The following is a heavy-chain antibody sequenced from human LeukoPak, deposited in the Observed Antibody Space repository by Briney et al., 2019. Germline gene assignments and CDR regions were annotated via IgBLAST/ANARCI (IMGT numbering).Heavy chain of an antibody. Sequence: PSETLSLTCAVYGGSFSGYYWSWIRQPPGKGLEWIGEINHSGSTNYNPSLKSRVTISVDTSKNQFSLKLSSVTAADTAVYYCARRKRGFDYWGQGTLVTVS. CDR2: INHSGST. CDR3: ARRKRGFDY. J-gene: IGHJ4*02. CDR1: GGSFSGYY. D-gene: IGHD3-10*01. V-gene: IGHV4-34*01.